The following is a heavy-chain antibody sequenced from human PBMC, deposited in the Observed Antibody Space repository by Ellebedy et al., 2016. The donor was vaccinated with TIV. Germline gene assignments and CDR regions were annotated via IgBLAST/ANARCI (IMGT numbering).Heavy chain of an antibody. V-gene: IGHV1-2*02. CDR2: INPNSGGT. CDR3: ARGIAVAHFDS. D-gene: IGHD6-19*01. J-gene: IGHJ4*02. CDR1: GYTFTGLY. Sequence: AASVKVSCKASGYTFTGLYMHWVRQAPGQGLEWMGWINPNSGGTNYAQKFQGRVTITRDTSISTAYMELNRVRSDDTAVYLCARGIAVAHFDSWGQGTLVTVSS.